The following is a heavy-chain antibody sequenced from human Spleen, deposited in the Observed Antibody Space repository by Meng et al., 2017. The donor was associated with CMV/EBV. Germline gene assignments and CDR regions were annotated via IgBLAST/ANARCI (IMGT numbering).Heavy chain of an antibody. D-gene: IGHD3-3*01. CDR3: ARDSLDFWSGYLASYYYGMDV. CDR2: ISYDGSNK. Sequence: GGSLRLSCAASGFTFSSYAMHWVRQAPGKGLEWVAVISYDGSNKYYADSVKGRFTISRDNSKNTLYLQMNSLRAEDTAVYYCARDSLDFWSGYLASYYYGMDVWGQGTTVTVSS. V-gene: IGHV3-30*04. CDR1: GFTFSSYA. J-gene: IGHJ6*02.